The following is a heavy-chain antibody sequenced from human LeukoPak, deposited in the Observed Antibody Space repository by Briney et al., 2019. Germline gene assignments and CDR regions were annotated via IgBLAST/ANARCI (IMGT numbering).Heavy chain of an antibody. D-gene: IGHD6-13*01. CDR1: GFTFGSFG. Sequence: GGSLRLSCAASGFTFGSFGLSWVRQAPGKGLEWVSGLSAGGGTTYYADSVKGRFSIFRDNSKNTLFLQMNSLRAEDTAVYYCAKDRQQLANFDYWGQGTLVTVSS. J-gene: IGHJ4*02. CDR2: LSAGGGTT. CDR3: AKDRQQLANFDY. V-gene: IGHV3-23*01.